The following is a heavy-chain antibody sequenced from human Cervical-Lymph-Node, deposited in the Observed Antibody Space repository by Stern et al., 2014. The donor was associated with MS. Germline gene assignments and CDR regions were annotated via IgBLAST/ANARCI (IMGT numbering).Heavy chain of an antibody. J-gene: IGHJ4*02. Sequence: VQLVESGGAVVQPGRSLRLSCAVSGFTFSSYGMHWVRQAPCKGLEWVTVISYDGNHKYYAASVKGRFTISRDNSKNTLHLQMNSVTPDDTAIYYCARDYEDTSMLFDHWGQGTLVTVSS. CDR1: GFTFSSYG. D-gene: IGHD2-8*01. CDR2: ISYDGNHK. V-gene: IGHV3-30*03. CDR3: ARDYEDTSMLFDH.